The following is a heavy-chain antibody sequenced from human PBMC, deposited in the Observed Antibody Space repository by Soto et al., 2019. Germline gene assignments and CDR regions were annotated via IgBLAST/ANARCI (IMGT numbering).Heavy chain of an antibody. CDR1: GFTFDDYG. Sequence: GGSLRLSCAASGFTFDDYGMSWVRQAPGKGLEWVSGINWNGGSTGYADSVKGRFTISRDNAKNSLYLQMNSLRAEDTALYHCARAFYGSGDYYFDYWGQGTLVTVSS. CDR3: ARAFYGSGDYYFDY. D-gene: IGHD3-10*01. J-gene: IGHJ4*02. V-gene: IGHV3-20*01. CDR2: INWNGGST.